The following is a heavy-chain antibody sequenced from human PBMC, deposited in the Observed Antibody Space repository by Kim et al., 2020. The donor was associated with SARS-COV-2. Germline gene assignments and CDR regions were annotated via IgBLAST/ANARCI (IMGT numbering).Heavy chain of an antibody. CDR2: INPNGGET. V-gene: IGHV1-2*02. Sequence: ASVKVSCKVSGYNFNDHYIHWVRQAPGQGLEWMGWINPNGGETKYAEKFHGKASMTRDMSTNTAYVELYSLSFDDTAVYHCARDSDPDYWGQGTLVTVSS. CDR3: ARDSDPDY. CDR1: GYNFNDHY. J-gene: IGHJ4*02.